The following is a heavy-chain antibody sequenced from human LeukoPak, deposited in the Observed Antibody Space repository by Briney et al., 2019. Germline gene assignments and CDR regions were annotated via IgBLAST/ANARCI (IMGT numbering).Heavy chain of an antibody. J-gene: IGHJ3*02. CDR3: ATEESTMTDALDI. V-gene: IGHV3-66*01. CDR1: GFTVSDNY. Sequence: GGSLRLSCAASGFTVSDNYMSWVRQAPGKGLEWVSVIYSGGSTYYADSVKGRFTISRDNAKNTLYLQMNSLRAEDTAVYYCATEESTMTDALDIWGQGTMVTVSS. CDR2: IYSGGST. D-gene: IGHD3-3*01.